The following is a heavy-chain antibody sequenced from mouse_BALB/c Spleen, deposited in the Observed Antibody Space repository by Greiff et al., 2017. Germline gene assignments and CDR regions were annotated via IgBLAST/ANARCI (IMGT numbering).Heavy chain of an antibody. CDR2: INPSSGYT. CDR1: GYTFTSYT. CDR3: WGDGNYPYWYFDV. D-gene: IGHD2-1*01. V-gene: IGHV1-4*01. J-gene: IGHJ1*01. Sequence: QVQLQQSGAELARPGASVKMSCKASGYTFTSYTMHWVKQRPGQGLEWIGYINPSSGYTNYNQKFKDKATLTADKSSSTAYMQLSSLTSEDSAVYYGWGDGNYPYWYFDVWGAGTTVTVSS.